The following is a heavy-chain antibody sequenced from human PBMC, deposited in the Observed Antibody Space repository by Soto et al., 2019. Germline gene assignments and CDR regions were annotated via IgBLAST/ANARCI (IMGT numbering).Heavy chain of an antibody. V-gene: IGHV3-49*03. J-gene: IGHJ6*03. CDR2: IRSKAYGGTT. CDR3: TRDRFLEWLLVYYMDV. Sequence: PGGSLRLSCTASGFTFGDYAMSWFRQAPGKGLEWVGFIRSKAYGGTTECAASVKGRFTISRDDSKSIAYLQMNSLKTEDTAVYYCTRDRFLEWLLVYYMDVWGKGTTVTVSS. D-gene: IGHD3-3*01. CDR1: GFTFGDYA.